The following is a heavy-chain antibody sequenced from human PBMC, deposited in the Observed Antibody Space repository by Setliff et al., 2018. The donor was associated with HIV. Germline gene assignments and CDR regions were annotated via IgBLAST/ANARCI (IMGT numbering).Heavy chain of an antibody. CDR1: GYTFTSYA. D-gene: IGHD2-15*01. CDR3: ARAGGFCNAATCLRGHDAFDI. V-gene: IGHV1-3*01. CDR2: INAGNGNT. J-gene: IGHJ3*02. Sequence: ASVKVSCKASGYTFTSYAMHWVRQAPGQRLEWMGWINAGNGNTKYSQRFQGRVTITRDTSASTAYMELSSLRSEDTAVYYCARAGGFCNAATCLRGHDAFDIWGQGTTVTVSS.